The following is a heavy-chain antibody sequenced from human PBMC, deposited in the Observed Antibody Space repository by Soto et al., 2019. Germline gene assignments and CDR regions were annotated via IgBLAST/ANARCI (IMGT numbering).Heavy chain of an antibody. Sequence: GGSLRLSCAASGFTFSSYWMHWVRQAPGKGLVWVSRINNDGSSTSYADSVKGRFTASRDNAKNTLYLQMNSLRAEDTAVYFCARDVQLQSFDYWGQRTLVTVSS. J-gene: IGHJ4*02. CDR3: ARDVQLQSFDY. D-gene: IGHD5-18*01. V-gene: IGHV3-74*01. CDR1: GFTFSSYW. CDR2: INNDGSST.